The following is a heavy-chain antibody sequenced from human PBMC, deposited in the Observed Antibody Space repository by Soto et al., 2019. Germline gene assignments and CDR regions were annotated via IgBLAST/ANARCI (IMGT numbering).Heavy chain of an antibody. V-gene: IGHV4-59*11. J-gene: IGHJ3*02. CDR2: MYYTGST. Sequence: SETLSLTCTVSGISITSHYWSWIRQSPGKGLEWIAYMYYTGSTNYNPSLKSRVTISIDTSKNQLSLELDSVTAADAAVYYCAMGIVPSALMDFDAFHIWGQGTMVTVSS. CDR3: AMGIVPSALMDFDAFHI. D-gene: IGHD2-2*01. CDR1: GISITSHY.